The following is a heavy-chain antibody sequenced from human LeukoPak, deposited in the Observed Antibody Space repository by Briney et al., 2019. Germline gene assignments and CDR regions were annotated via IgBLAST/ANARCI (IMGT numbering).Heavy chain of an antibody. CDR1: GFSFDDYA. CDR3: ARTGARLPGGAFDI. J-gene: IGHJ3*02. Sequence: GGSLRLSCAASGFSFDDYAMHWVRQAPGKGLEWVSGISWNSGSIGYADSVKGRFTISRDNAKNSLYLQMNSLRAEDTALYYRARTGARLPGGAFDIWGQGTMVTVSS. D-gene: IGHD5-18*01. V-gene: IGHV3-9*01. CDR2: ISWNSGSI.